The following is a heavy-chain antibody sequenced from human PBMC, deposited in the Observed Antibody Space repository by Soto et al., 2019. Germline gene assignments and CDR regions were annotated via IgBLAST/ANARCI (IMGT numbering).Heavy chain of an antibody. CDR2: IYYSDSA. Sequence: QVQLQESGPGLVKPSETLSLTCTVSGGSITKYYWSWIRQPPGKGLEWIGYIYYSDSATYNPSLKSRLTISVDTSKNQIYLSMTSVTATDTAVYYCASSGRYGYWGQGSMVTVSS. D-gene: IGHD6-19*01. V-gene: IGHV4-59*01. CDR1: GGSITKYY. CDR3: ASSGRYGY. J-gene: IGHJ4*02.